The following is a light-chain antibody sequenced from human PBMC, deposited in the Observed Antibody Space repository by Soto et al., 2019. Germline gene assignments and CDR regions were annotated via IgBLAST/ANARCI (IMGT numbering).Light chain of an antibody. CDR3: QHYNTRSIA. Sequence: DIQMIRSPATLSASVGDRITITCRASENIFKYVAWYQQTSGSAPNLLIYAASDLESGVPSRFSGSGSGTEFSLTIDNLQPNDSATYYCQHYNTRSIAFGGGTKVDVK. CDR1: ENIFKY. CDR2: AAS. V-gene: IGKV1-5*01. J-gene: IGKJ4*01.